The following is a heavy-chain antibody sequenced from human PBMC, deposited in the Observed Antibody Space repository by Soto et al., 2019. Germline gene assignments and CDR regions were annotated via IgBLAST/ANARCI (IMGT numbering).Heavy chain of an antibody. V-gene: IGHV3-74*01. D-gene: IGHD2-15*01. CDR2: INSDWSST. J-gene: IGHJ3*02. Sequence: EVQLVESGGGLVQPGGSLRLSCAASGFTFSSYWMHWVRQAPGKVLVVVSRINSDWSSTSYSDSVTGRFTISRDNATHPLSVQLNSLRAEDTAVYYCARAGRLGYCSGGICYSGDEEAFDICCQGTMVTVS. CDR1: GFTFSSYW. CDR3: ARAGRLGYCSGGICYSGDEEAFDI.